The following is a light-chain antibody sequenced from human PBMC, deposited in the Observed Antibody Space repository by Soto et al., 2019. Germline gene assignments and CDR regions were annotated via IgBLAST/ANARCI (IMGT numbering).Light chain of an antibody. CDR2: EVN. CDR3: SSYAGSKNFIL. Sequence: QSVLTQPPSASGSPGQSVTISCTGTTSDVGGYNYVSWYQLHPGKVPKLIISEVNKRPSGVPERFSGSKSGSTASLTVSGLQAEDEADYFCSSYAGSKNFILFGGGTKLTV. J-gene: IGLJ2*01. V-gene: IGLV2-8*01. CDR1: TSDVGGYNY.